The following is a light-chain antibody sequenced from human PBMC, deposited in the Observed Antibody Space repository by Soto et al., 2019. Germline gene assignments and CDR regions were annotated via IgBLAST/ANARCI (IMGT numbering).Light chain of an antibody. CDR2: GAS. J-gene: IGKJ1*01. CDR1: QSVSSSY. V-gene: IGKV3-20*01. CDR3: QQYGSSP. Sequence: EIVLTQSPGTLSLSPGERATLSCRASQSVSSSYLAWYQQKPGQAPRLLIYGASSRATGIPDRFSAGGSGTDFDLTISRLEPEDVAVYYCQQYGSSPLGQGTNVEIK.